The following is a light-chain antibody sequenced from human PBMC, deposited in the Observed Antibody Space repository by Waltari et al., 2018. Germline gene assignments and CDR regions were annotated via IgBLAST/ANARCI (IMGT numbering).Light chain of an antibody. CDR3: AAWDGSLSGWV. V-gene: IGLV1-47*01. CDR2: RNN. Sequence: QSLLTQPPSASGTPGQRVPISCSGNSSTVGPNYVPWYRQLPGTAPKLLIYRNNERPSGVPDRFSGSKSGTSASLAISGLRSEDEADYYCAAWDGSLSGWVFGGGAKLTVL. J-gene: IGLJ3*02. CDR1: SSTVGPNY.